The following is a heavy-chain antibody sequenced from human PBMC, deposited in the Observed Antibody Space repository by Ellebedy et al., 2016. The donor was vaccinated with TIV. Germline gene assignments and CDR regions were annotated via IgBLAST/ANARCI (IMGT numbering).Heavy chain of an antibody. CDR3: STYTVGDDS. CDR2: IKSESEGGTT. J-gene: IGHJ1*01. D-gene: IGHD1-26*01. CDR1: GFSFNNGW. Sequence: PGGSLRLSCSSSGFSFNNGWMNWVRQRPGKGLEWVGRIKSESEGGTTDYAAPWKGRFTISRDDLQNILYLQMNNLTIADTGVYYCSTYTVGDDSWGQGTLVIVSS. V-gene: IGHV3-15*01.